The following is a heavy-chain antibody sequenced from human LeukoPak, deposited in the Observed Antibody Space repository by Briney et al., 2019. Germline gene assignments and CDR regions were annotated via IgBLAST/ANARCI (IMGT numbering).Heavy chain of an antibody. V-gene: IGHV5-51*01. D-gene: IGHD3-22*01. CDR3: ARQDYYDRSGYGDFDY. CDR1: GYSFTSYW. CDR2: IYPWYSDT. J-gene: IGHJ4*02. Sequence: ASVTVSCKGSGYSFTSYWIGWVRQMPGKGLEGMGIIYPWYSDTRYSPCFQGQVTISADKSISTAYLQWSSLKASETAMYYCARQDYYDRSGYGDFDYWGQGTLVTVSS.